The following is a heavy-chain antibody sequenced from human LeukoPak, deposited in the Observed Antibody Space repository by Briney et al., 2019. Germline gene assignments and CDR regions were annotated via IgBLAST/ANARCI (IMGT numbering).Heavy chain of an antibody. Sequence: SETLSLTCTVSGGSISSYYWSWIRQPPGKGLEWIGYIYYSGSTNYNPSLKSRVTISVDTSKNQFSLKLSSVTAADTAVYYCAGDTSAPYYYGMDVWGQGTTVTVSS. CDR2: IYYSGST. D-gene: IGHD3-16*01. J-gene: IGHJ6*02. CDR3: AGDTSAPYYYGMDV. V-gene: IGHV4-59*01. CDR1: GGSISSYY.